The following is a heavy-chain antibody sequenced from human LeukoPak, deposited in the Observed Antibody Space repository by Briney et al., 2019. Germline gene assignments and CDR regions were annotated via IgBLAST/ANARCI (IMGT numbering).Heavy chain of an antibody. V-gene: IGHV4-30-4*01. D-gene: IGHD3-3*01. J-gene: IGHJ4*02. CDR2: IYYSGST. Sequence: SQTPSLTCTVSGGSISSGDYYWSWIRQPPGKGLEWIGYIYYSGSTYYNPSLKSRVTISVDTSKNQFSLKLSSVTAADTAVYYCARGGERFLEWLFHFDYWGQGTPVTVSS. CDR1: GGSISSGDYY. CDR3: ARGGERFLEWLFHFDY.